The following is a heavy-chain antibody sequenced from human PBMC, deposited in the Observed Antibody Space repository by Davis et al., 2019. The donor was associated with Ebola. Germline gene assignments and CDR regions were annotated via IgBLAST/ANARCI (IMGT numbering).Heavy chain of an antibody. D-gene: IGHD2-15*01. CDR1: GYTFTSYD. CDR2: MNPNSGNT. CDR3: ARGACSGGSCYSFIYYYGMDV. V-gene: IGHV1-8*01. J-gene: IGHJ6*02. Sequence: AASVKVSCKASGYTFTSYDINWVRQATGQGLEWMGWMNPNSGNTGYAQKFQGRVTMTRNTSISTAYMELRSLRSDDTAVYYCARGACSGGSCYSFIYYYGMDVWGQGTTVTVSS.